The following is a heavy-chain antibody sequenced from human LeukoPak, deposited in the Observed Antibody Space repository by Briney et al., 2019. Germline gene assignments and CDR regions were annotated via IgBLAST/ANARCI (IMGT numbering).Heavy chain of an antibody. V-gene: IGHV3-23*01. Sequence: GGSLRLSCAASGFTFSSYAMSWVRQAPGKGLEWVSCVSGSGGRGATYYTDSVKGRFTISRDNAKNSLYLQMNSLRAEDTAVYYCASDVVVVAKRLFQHWGQGTLVTVSS. CDR1: GFTFSSYA. CDR3: ASDVVVVAKRLFQH. J-gene: IGHJ1*01. CDR2: VSGSGGRGAT. D-gene: IGHD2-15*01.